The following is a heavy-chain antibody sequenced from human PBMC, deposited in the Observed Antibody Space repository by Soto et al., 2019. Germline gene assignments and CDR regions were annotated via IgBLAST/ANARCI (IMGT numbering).Heavy chain of an antibody. D-gene: IGHD3-3*01. Sequence: PGGSLRLSCAASGFTFSGSAMHWVRQASGKGLEWVGRIRSKANSYATAYAASVKGRFTISRDDSKNTAYLQMNSLKTEDTAVYYCTTEPPTPLFAXGARGTLVTVSS. CDR3: TTEPPTPLFAX. CDR2: IRSKANSYAT. CDR1: GFTFSGSA. V-gene: IGHV3-73*01. J-gene: IGHJ4*02.